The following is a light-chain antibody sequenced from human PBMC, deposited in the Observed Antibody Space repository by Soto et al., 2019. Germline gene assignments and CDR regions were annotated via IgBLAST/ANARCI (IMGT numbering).Light chain of an antibody. CDR3: QQYNNWPLT. J-gene: IGKJ4*01. Sequence: EIVLTQSPATLSLSPGERATLSCRASQSVSSYLAWYQQKPGQAPRIIIYDASNRATGIPARVSGSGSGTEFTLTISSLQSEDFEVYYCQQYNNWPLTFGGGTKVDIK. CDR1: QSVSSY. V-gene: IGKV3-15*01. CDR2: DAS.